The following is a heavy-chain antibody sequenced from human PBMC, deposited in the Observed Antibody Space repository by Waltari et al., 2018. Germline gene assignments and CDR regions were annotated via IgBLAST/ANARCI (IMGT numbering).Heavy chain of an antibody. V-gene: IGHV4-61*02. D-gene: IGHD3-10*01. CDR1: VGSISIGSYS. CDR2: IYTSGST. CDR3: ARDPPQLADAFDI. Sequence: QVQLQESGPGLVKPSETLSLTCSVSVGSISIGSYSWTWIRQPAGKGLEWIGRIYTSGSTNYNPSLRSRLTISVDTSNNQFSLKLSSVTAADTAVYYCARDPPQLADAFDIWGQGTMVTVSS. J-gene: IGHJ3*02.